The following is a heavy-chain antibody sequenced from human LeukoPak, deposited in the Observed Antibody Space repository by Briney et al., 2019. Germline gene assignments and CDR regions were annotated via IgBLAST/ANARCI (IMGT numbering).Heavy chain of an antibody. CDR1: GYTFTSYG. V-gene: IGHV1-18*01. CDR2: ISAYNGNT. J-gene: IGHJ3*02. Sequence: ASVKVSCKASGYTFTSYGISWVRQAPGQGLEWMGWISAYNGNTNYAQKLQGRVTMTTDTSTSTAYMELRSLRSDDTAVYYCAREGGPGGYDYEGHAFDIWGQGTMVTVSS. D-gene: IGHD5-12*01. CDR3: AREGGPGGYDYEGHAFDI.